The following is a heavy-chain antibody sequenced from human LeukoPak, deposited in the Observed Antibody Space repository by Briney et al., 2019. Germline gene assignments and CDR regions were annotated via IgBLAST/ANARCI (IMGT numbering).Heavy chain of an antibody. CDR2: IYNSEST. CDR1: GGSVSTYF. V-gene: IGHV4-59*08. Sequence: SSETLSLTCTVSGGSVSTYFWSWIRQPPGKGLEWIGYIYNSESTNYSPSLKSRVTMSVDTSKNQFSLKLTSVTAADTAVYYCALGYGGGVGDHWGQGILVTVSS. J-gene: IGHJ4*02. D-gene: IGHD4-23*01. CDR3: ALGYGGGVGDH.